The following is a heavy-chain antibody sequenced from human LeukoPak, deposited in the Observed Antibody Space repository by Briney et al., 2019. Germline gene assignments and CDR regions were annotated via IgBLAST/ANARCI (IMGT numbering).Heavy chain of an antibody. Sequence: ASVKVSCKASGYTFTSYYMHWVRQAPGQGLEWMGIINPSGGSTSYAQKFQGRVTMTRDTSTSTVYMELSSLRSEDTAVYYCASVRSGSYYHYYYGMDVWGQGTTVTVSS. V-gene: IGHV1-46*01. CDR3: ASVRSGSYYHYYYGMDV. CDR1: GYTFTSYY. CDR2: INPSGGST. D-gene: IGHD1-26*01. J-gene: IGHJ6*02.